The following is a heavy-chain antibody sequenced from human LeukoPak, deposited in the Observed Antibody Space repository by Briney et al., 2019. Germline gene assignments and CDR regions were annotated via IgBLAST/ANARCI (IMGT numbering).Heavy chain of an antibody. D-gene: IGHD1-26*01. CDR1: GGSFSSYY. CDR3: ARGIIVGATWGENYNCFDP. CDR2: INHSGST. J-gene: IGHJ5*02. V-gene: IGHV4-34*01. Sequence: KSSEILSLTCAVYGGSFSSYYWSWIRQPPGKGLEWIGEINHSGSTNYNPSLKSRVTILVDTSKNQFSLKLSSVTAADTAVYYCARGIIVGATWGENYNCFDPWGQGTLVTVSS.